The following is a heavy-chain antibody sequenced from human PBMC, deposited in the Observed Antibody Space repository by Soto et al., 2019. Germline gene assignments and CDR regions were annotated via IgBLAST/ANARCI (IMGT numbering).Heavy chain of an antibody. V-gene: IGHV3-23*01. CDR1: GFTYSSYA. J-gene: IGHJ5*02. Sequence: EVQLLESGGGLVQPGGSLRLSCAASGFTYSSYAMSWVRQAPGKGLEWVSAISGSGGSTYYADSVKGRFTSSRDNSKNTLYLQMNSLTAEDTAVYYCAKFDSRPSQNWFDPWGQGTLVTVSS. D-gene: IGHD3-9*01. CDR3: AKFDSRPSQNWFDP. CDR2: ISGSGGST.